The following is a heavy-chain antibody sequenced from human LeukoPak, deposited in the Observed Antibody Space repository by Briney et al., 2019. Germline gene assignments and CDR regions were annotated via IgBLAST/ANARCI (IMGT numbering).Heavy chain of an antibody. CDR3: ARVVTMVRDNWFDP. Sequence: GASVKVSCKASGYTFTSCGISWVRQAPGQGLEWMGWISAYNGNTNYAQKLQGRVTMTTDTSTSTAYMELRSLRSDDTAVYYCARVVTMVRDNWFDPWGQGTLVTVSS. CDR2: ISAYNGNT. D-gene: IGHD3-10*01. V-gene: IGHV1-18*01. CDR1: GYTFTSCG. J-gene: IGHJ5*02.